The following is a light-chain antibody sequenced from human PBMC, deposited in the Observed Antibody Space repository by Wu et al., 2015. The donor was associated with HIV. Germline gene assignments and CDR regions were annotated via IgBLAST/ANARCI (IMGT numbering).Light chain of an antibody. CDR2: SAS. CDR3: QQTFSSPYS. CDR1: QSITIF. J-gene: IGKJ2*03. Sequence: DIQLTQSPSSLSASVGDRVTITCRTSQSITIFLNWYQQKPGKAPQPLIYSASSLQSGVPSRFSGSGSGTDFTLTISSLQPEDFATYYCQQTFSSPYSFGQGTKLEIK. V-gene: IGKV1-39*01.